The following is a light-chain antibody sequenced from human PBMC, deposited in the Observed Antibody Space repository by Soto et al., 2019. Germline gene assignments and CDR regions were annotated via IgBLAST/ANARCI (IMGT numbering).Light chain of an antibody. CDR3: GSWDSSLSAYV. J-gene: IGLJ1*01. V-gene: IGLV1-51*01. CDR1: RSNIGGNS. CDR2: DDD. Sequence: QSVLTQPPAVSAAPGQRVSISCSGGRSNIGGNSVSWYQQLPGTSPKRLVYDDDKRPSGIPDRCSGSKSGTSATLGITGFQTGDEAYYYCGSWDSSLSAYVFGTGTKVTVL.